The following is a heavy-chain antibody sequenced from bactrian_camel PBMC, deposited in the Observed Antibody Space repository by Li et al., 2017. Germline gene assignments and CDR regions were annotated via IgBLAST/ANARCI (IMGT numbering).Heavy chain of an antibody. CDR2: IHNRSGST. D-gene: IGHD2*01. CDR3: AADTLPVLSGCLPSAASRYDY. V-gene: IGHV3-3*01. CDR1: GDTFSASC. J-gene: IGHJ4*01. Sequence: HVQLVESGGGSVQAGGSLRLSCSASGDTFSASCMGWFRQVSGTEREGVAVIHNRSGSTYAADSEKGRFTISQDNAKTTVYLQMNNLKPEDAGVYYCAADTLPVLSGCLPSAASRYDYWGQGTQVTVS.